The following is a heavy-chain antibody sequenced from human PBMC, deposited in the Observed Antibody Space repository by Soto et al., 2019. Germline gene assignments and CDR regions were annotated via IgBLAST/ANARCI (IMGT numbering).Heavy chain of an antibody. CDR1: GYTFTSYG. J-gene: IGHJ4*02. Sequence: ASVKVSCKASGYTFTSYGISWVRQAPGQGLEWMGWISAYNGNTNYAQKLQGRVTMTTDTSTSTAYMELRSLRSDDPAVYYCARVPLTYYPGSRYSPQGPFDCWGKGHMVAVSS. V-gene: IGHV1-18*01. CDR3: ARVPLTYYPGSRYSPQGPFDC. D-gene: IGHD3-22*01. CDR2: ISAYNGNT.